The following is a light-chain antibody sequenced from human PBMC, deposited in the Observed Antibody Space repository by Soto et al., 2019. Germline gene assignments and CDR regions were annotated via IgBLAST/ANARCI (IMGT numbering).Light chain of an antibody. Sequence: QSVLTQPRSVSGSPGQSVTISCTGTSSDVGNYNYISWYQHHPGKAPKLIIYDVSKRPSGVPDRFSASKSGNTASLTISGLQAEDVADYFCCSYAGNYIYVFGSGTKVTVL. CDR3: CSYAGNYIYV. J-gene: IGLJ1*01. V-gene: IGLV2-11*01. CDR2: DVS. CDR1: SSDVGNYNY.